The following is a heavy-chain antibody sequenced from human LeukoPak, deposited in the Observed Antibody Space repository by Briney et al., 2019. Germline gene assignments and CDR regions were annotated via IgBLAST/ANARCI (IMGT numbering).Heavy chain of an antibody. V-gene: IGHV3-21*01. J-gene: IGHJ4*02. CDR2: ISSSSSYI. CDR3: ARDSSRGITYYDFWSGKGPPTY. D-gene: IGHD3-3*01. CDR1: GFTFSSYS. Sequence: GGSLKLSCAASGFTFSSYSMNWVRQAPGKGLEWVSSISSSSSYIYYADSVKGRFTISRDNAKNSLYLQMNSLRAEDTAVYYCARDSSRGITYYDFWSGKGPPTYWGQGTLVTVSS.